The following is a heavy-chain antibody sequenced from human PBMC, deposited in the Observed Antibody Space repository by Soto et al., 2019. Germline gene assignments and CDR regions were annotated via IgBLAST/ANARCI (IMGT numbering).Heavy chain of an antibody. V-gene: IGHV3-30*18. Sequence: QVQLVESGGGVVQRGRSLRLSCAASGFTFSSYGMHWVRQAPGKGLEWVAVISYDGSNKYYADSVKGRFTISRDNSKNTLYLQMNSLRAEDTAVYYCAKEYYDSSGYYYSDYYYYGMDVWGQGTTVTVSS. J-gene: IGHJ6*02. D-gene: IGHD3-22*01. CDR2: ISYDGSNK. CDR1: GFTFSSYG. CDR3: AKEYYDSSGYYYSDYYYYGMDV.